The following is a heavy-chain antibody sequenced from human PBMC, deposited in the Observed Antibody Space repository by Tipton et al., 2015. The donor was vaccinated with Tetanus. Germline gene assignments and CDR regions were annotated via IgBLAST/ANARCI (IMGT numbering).Heavy chain of an antibody. CDR1: GGSLSDYY. J-gene: IGHJ4*02. CDR3: ARANNEFPKKGPFDS. CDR2: IYYSGST. D-gene: IGHD1-1*01. Sequence: TLSLTCAVSGGSLSDYYWSWIRQPPGKGLESIGYIYYSGSTYYNPSLKSRVTISVDTSKNQFSLRLSSVTAADTAVYYCARANNEFPKKGPFDSWGQGSLVIVSS. V-gene: IGHV4-30-4*01.